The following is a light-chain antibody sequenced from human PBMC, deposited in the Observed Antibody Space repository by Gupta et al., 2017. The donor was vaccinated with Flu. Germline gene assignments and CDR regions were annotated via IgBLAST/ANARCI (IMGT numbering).Light chain of an antibody. J-gene: IGKJ2*01. CDR3: QQRDRSPRT. CDR2: ESC. Sequence: DVQLTQSPSSLSASVGDRVTITCRASQIVSRYLNWYQQTPGRPPKLLIYESCQLHNGVSSRFSGSGSGTDFTLSITNLQPEDFGTYYCQQRDRSPRTFGQGTKVEI. V-gene: IGKV1-39*01. CDR1: QIVSRY.